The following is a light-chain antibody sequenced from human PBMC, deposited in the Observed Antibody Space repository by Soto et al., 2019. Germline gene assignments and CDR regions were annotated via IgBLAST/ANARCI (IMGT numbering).Light chain of an antibody. CDR3: SSYTSSVPYV. CDR1: SSDVGGYNY. CDR2: DVI. J-gene: IGLJ1*01. V-gene: IGLV2-14*03. Sequence: QSALTQPASVSGSPGQSITISCTGSSSDVGGYNYVSWYQQHPGKAPKLMIYDVINRPSGVSNRFSASKSGNTASLTISGLQAEDEADYYCSSYTSSVPYVFGTGTKLTVL.